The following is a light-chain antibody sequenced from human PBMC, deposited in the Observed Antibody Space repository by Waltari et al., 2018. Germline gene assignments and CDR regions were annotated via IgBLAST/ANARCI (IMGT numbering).Light chain of an antibody. Sequence: QAALTQPRSVSRSPGPSVTIACPGPSSDVGGSKYVSWYQQHPGKAPKLVIYVVSTRASGVTDRFSGSKSGNTASLTISGLQAEDEADYYCCSYAGSYTNVFGTGTKVTVL. CDR3: CSYAGSYTNV. CDR2: VVS. CDR1: SSDVGGSKY. J-gene: IGLJ1*01. V-gene: IGLV2-11*01.